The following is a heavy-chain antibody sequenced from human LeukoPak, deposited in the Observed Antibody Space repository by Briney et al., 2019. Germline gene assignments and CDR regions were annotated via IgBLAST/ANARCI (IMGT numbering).Heavy chain of an antibody. CDR3: ARERCSSTSCYTEDYYYMDV. V-gene: IGHV4-59*01. CDR1: GGSISSYY. D-gene: IGHD2-2*02. J-gene: IGHJ6*03. CDR2: IYYSGST. Sequence: SETLSLTCTVSGGSISSYYWSWIRQPPGKGLEWIGYIYYSGSTNYNPSLKGRVTISVDTSKNQFSLKLSSVTAADTAVYYCARERCSSTSCYTEDYYYMDVWGKGTTVTVSS.